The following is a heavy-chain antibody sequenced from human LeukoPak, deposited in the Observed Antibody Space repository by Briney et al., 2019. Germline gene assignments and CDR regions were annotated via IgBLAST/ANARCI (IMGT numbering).Heavy chain of an antibody. CDR3: ARALRLQFPAFDI. Sequence: SQTLSLTCTVSGVAISSGDYYWSRIRQPPGKGLEWIGYIYYSGSTYYNPSLKSRVTISVDTSKNQFSLKLNSVTAADTAVYFCARALRLQFPAFDIWGQGTMVTVSS. CDR1: GVAISSGDYY. J-gene: IGHJ3*02. CDR2: IYYSGST. D-gene: IGHD2-15*01. V-gene: IGHV4-30-4*01.